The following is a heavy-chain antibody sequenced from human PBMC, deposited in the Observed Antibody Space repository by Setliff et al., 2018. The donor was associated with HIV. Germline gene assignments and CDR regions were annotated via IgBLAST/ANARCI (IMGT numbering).Heavy chain of an antibody. D-gene: IGHD3-10*01. CDR1: GYTFATSW. CDR2: IYPDDSDT. J-gene: IGHJ5*02. CDR3: ATYGEGAPTSWFDP. V-gene: IGHV5-51*01. Sequence: PGESLKISCKTFGYTFATSWIAWVRQKPRKGLEWMGIIYPDDSDTRYSPYFEDHVYISVDKSINIAYLEWKALKAADSAMYYCATYGEGAPTSWFDPWGQGTLVTVSS.